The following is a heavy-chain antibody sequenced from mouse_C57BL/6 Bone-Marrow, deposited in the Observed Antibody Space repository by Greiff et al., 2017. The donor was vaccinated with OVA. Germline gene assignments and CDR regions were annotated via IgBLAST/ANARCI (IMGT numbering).Heavy chain of an antibody. Sequence: VQLQQSGPELVKPGASVKISCKASGYTFTDYYINWVKQRPGQGLEWIGWIFPGSGSTYYNEKFKGRATLTVDKSSSTAYMLLSSLTSEDSAFYFCARSHYGNYVRFAYWGQGTLVTVSA. CDR1: GYTFTDYY. J-gene: IGHJ3*01. V-gene: IGHV1-75*01. CDR2: IFPGSGST. CDR3: ARSHYGNYVRFAY. D-gene: IGHD2-1*01.